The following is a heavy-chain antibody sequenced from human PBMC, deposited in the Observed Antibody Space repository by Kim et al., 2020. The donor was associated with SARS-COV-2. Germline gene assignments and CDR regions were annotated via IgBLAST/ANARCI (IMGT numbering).Heavy chain of an antibody. CDR2: ISSNGGST. V-gene: IGHV3-64*01. J-gene: IGHJ4*02. CDR1: GFTFSSYA. CDR3: ARGGGPWLPSNFDY. D-gene: IGHD3-10*01. Sequence: GGSLRLSCAASGFTFSSYAMHWVRQAPGKGLEYVSAISSNGGSTYYANSVKGRFTISRDNSKNTLYLQMGSLRAEDMAVYYCARGGGPWLPSNFDYWGQGTLVTVSS.